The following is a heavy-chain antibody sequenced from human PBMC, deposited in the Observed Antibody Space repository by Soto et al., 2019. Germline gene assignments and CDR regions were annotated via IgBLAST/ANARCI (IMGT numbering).Heavy chain of an antibody. CDR2: ISYDGSNK. V-gene: IGHV3-30*18. Sequence: AGGSLRLSCAASGFTFSSYGMHWVRQAPGKGLEWVAVISYDGSNKYYADSVKGRFTISRDNSKNTLYLQMNSLRAEDTAVYYCAKESYYYGSGSFGYWGQGTLVTVSS. CDR3: AKESYYYGSGSFGY. J-gene: IGHJ4*02. D-gene: IGHD3-10*01. CDR1: GFTFSSYG.